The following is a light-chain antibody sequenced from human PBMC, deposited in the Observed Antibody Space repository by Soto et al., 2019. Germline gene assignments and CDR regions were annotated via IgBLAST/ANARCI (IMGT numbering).Light chain of an antibody. CDR1: QSISRW. Sequence: DIQVTQSPSTLSASVGNRVTISCLASQSISRWLAWYQKKPGKAPKLLISDASSLESGVPSRLRGSGYGTELTITISSMQTDDFETYYCQQYNSFALTFGGGTKVDIK. CDR3: QQYNSFALT. CDR2: DAS. V-gene: IGKV1-5*01. J-gene: IGKJ4*01.